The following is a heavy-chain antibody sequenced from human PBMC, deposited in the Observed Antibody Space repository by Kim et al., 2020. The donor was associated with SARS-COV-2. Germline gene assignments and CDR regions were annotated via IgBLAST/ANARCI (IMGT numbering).Heavy chain of an antibody. CDR1: GGSISSYY. CDR3: ARGLGIAPYYYYYGMDV. V-gene: IGHV4-59*01. D-gene: IGHD6-13*01. CDR2: IYYSGST. Sequence: SETLSLTCTVSGGSISSYYWSWIRQPPGKGLEWIGYIYYSGSTNYNPSLKSRVTISVDTSKNQFSLKLSSVTAADTAVYYCARGLGIAPYYYYYGMDVWGQGTTVTVSS. J-gene: IGHJ6*02.